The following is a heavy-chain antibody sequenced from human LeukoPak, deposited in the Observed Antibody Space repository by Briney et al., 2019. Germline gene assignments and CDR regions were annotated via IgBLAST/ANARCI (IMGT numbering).Heavy chain of an antibody. V-gene: IGHV4-4*07. CDR2: IYTSGST. D-gene: IGHD2-21*02. CDR1: GGSTSSYY. Sequence: ASETLSLTCTVSGGSTSSYYWSWIRQPAGKGLEWIGRIYTSGSTNYNPSLKSRVTMSVDTSKNQFSLKLSSVTAADTAVYYCAGVGVTRHWYFDLWGRGTLVTVSS. J-gene: IGHJ2*01. CDR3: AGVGVTRHWYFDL.